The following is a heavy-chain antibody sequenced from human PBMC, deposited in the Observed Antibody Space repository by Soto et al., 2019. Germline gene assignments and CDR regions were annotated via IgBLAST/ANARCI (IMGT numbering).Heavy chain of an antibody. V-gene: IGHV2-5*02. CDR2: IYWDNDK. CDR3: VHSRCGGDCLQSYSSHYYYGMDV. Sequence: QITLKESGPTLVKPTQTLTLTCTFSGFSLNTSGLGVGWIRQPPGKALEWLALIYWDNDKRYSPSLMSRLTITKDTSKNQVVLTMTNMDPVDAATYYCVHSRCGGDCLQSYSSHYYYGMDVWGQGTAVTVSS. J-gene: IGHJ6*02. CDR1: GFSLNTSGLG. D-gene: IGHD2-21*02.